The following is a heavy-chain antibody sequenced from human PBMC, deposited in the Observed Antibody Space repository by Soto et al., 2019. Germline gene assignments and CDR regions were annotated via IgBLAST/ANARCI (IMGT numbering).Heavy chain of an antibody. CDR2: SRDKPQGYST. CDR1: GFTLIDHY. Sequence: PWGSLRLSCAGSGFTLIDHYMDFFRHSPFKCLEWVVRSRDKPQGYSTAYAASVKGRFTTSRDESKNSAYLQMNSLKTEDTAVYYCVRATYFSDSSGYTRCLDYWGQGTLVTVSS. V-gene: IGHV3-72*01. D-gene: IGHD3-22*01. J-gene: IGHJ4*02. CDR3: VRATYFSDSSGYTRCLDY.